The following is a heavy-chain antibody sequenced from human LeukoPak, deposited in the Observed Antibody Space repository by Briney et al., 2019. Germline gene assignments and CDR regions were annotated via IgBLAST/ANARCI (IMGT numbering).Heavy chain of an antibody. J-gene: IGHJ6*04. D-gene: IGHD3-10*01. CDR3: AREKGYGSGSYDYYGMDV. Sequence: GGSLRLSCAASGFTFSSYSMDWVRQAPGKGLEWVSSISSSSSYIYYADSVKGRFTISRDNAKNSLYLQMNSLRAEDTAVYYCAREKGYGSGSYDYYGMDVWGKGTTVTVSS. CDR2: ISSSSSYI. CDR1: GFTFSSYS. V-gene: IGHV3-21*01.